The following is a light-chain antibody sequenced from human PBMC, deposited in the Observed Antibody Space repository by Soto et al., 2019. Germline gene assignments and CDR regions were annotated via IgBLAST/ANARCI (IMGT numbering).Light chain of an antibody. CDR3: QQSYSTPPGWT. V-gene: IGKV1-39*01. Sequence: DIQMTQSPSSLSASVGDRVTITCRASQSISSSFNWYQQKPGKAPKLLIYAASSLQSGVPSRFSGSGSGTDFTLTISSLQPEDFATYYCQQSYSTPPGWTFGQGTKVEIK. CDR1: QSISSS. J-gene: IGKJ1*01. CDR2: AAS.